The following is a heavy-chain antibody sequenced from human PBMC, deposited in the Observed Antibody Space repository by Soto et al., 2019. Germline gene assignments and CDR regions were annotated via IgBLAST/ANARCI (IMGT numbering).Heavy chain of an antibody. CDR3: AKVLYYDFWSGYYIYYYGMDV. CDR2: ISGSGGST. D-gene: IGHD3-3*01. CDR1: GFTFSSYA. Sequence: GGSLRLXCAASGFTFSSYAMSWVRQAPGKGLEWVSAISGSGGSTYYADSVKGRFTISRDNSKNTLYLQMNSLRAEDTAVYYCAKVLYYDFWSGYYIYYYGMDVWGQGTTVTVSS. V-gene: IGHV3-23*01. J-gene: IGHJ6*02.